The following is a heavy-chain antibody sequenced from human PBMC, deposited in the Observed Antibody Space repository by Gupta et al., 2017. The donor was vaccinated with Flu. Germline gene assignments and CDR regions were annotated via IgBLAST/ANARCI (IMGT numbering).Heavy chain of an antibody. CDR1: GVPSSGDA. V-gene: IGHV3-23*01. CDR3: TKVTTQFDS. Sequence: VQLLETGGGSVQPGGSLRLSWAASGVPSSGDAMSWVRQSPGKGLEWVSSVKAGSGTTFYADSVKGRFTISRDNSKDTLFLQMDSRRAEDTAIYYCTKVTTQFDSWGQGTLVTVSS. J-gene: IGHJ4*02. CDR2: VKAGSGTT. D-gene: IGHD1-1*01.